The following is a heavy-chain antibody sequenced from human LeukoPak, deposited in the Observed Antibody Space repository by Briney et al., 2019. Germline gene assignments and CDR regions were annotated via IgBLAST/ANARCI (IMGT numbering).Heavy chain of an antibody. J-gene: IGHJ2*01. CDR1: GGSISSYY. CDR3: ARAREGSGWYEYWYFDL. D-gene: IGHD6-19*01. Sequence: SETLSLTCTVSGGSISSYYWSWIRQPPGKGLEWIGYIYYSGSTNYNPSLKSRVTISVDTSKNQFSLKMSSVTAADTAVYYCARAREGSGWYEYWYFDLWGRGTLVTVSS. V-gene: IGHV4-59*01. CDR2: IYYSGST.